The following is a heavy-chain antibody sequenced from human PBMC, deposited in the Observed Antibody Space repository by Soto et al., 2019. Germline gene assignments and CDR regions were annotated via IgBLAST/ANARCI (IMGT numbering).Heavy chain of an antibody. CDR3: ARDSYNWNAGYYYGMDV. CDR2: IYYSGST. D-gene: IGHD1-1*01. Sequence: PXETLSLTCTVAGCSISSYYWSWIRQPPGKGLEWIGYIYYSGSTNYNPSLKSRVTISVDTPKNQFSLKLSSVTAADTAVYYCARDSYNWNAGYYYGMDVWGQGSTVTVSS. V-gene: IGHV4-59*01. J-gene: IGHJ6*02. CDR1: GCSISSYY.